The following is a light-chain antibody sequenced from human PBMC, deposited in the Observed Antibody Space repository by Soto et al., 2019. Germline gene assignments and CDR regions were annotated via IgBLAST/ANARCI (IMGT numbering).Light chain of an antibody. CDR2: DAS. CDR3: QKYHSYSWT. J-gene: IGKJ1*01. CDR1: QSVSNW. Sequence: DIQITQSPSTLSASVGYRFTITFRASQSVSNWLAWYQQKPGKAPELLIYDASSLESGVPSRFSGSGSGKEFTITISGMQNDDFETYFCQKYHSYSWTFGQGNKVDIK. V-gene: IGKV1-5*01.